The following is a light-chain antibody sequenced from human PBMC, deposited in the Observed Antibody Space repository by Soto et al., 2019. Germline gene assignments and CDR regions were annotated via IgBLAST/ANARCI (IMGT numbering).Light chain of an antibody. V-gene: IGLV1-51*01. CDR2: DNN. CDR1: SSNIGNNY. J-gene: IGLJ2*01. Sequence: QSVLTQPRSVSGSPGQSVTISCSGSSSNIGNNYVSWYQQLPGTAPKLLIYDNNKRPSGIPDRFSGSKSGTSATLGITGLQTGDEADYYCGTWDSSLSAIFGGGTKLTVL. CDR3: GTWDSSLSAI.